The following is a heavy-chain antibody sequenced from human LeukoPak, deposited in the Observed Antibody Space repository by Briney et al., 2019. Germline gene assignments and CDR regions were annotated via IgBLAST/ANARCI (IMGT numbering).Heavy chain of an antibody. Sequence: GGSLSRYCTASSFTFSTYAMSRVRQAPGKGLEWVLSTSGSGDTTYYTGSVKGRFTISRDNSKNALYLQMSSLRAEDTAVYYCAKSQRNDQQVVQRIDYWGQGTLVTVSS. CDR3: AKSQRNDQQVVQRIDY. CDR1: SFTFSTYA. V-gene: IGHV3-23*01. J-gene: IGHJ4*02. D-gene: IGHD2-2*01. CDR2: TSGSGDTT.